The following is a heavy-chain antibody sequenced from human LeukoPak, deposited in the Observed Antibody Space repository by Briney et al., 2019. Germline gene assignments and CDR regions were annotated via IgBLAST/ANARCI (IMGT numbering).Heavy chain of an antibody. J-gene: IGHJ3*02. Sequence: GASVKVSCKASGYTFTNYDINWVRQATGQGLEWMGWMNPNSGNTGYAQKFQGRVTITRNTSISTAYMELSSLRSEGTAVYYCVRSSWGAFDIWGQGTMVTVSS. CDR1: GYTFTNYD. V-gene: IGHV1-8*03. D-gene: IGHD3-16*01. CDR3: VRSSWGAFDI. CDR2: MNPNSGNT.